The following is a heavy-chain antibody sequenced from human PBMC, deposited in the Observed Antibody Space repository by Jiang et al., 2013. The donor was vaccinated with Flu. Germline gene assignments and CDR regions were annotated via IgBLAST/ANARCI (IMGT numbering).Heavy chain of an antibody. J-gene: IGHJ4*02. CDR2: ISYDGSNK. Sequence: QLLESGGGVVQPGRSLRLSCAASGFTFSSYGMHWVRQAPGKGLEWVAVISYDGSNKYYADSVKGRFTISRDNSKNTLYLQMNSLRAEDTAVYYCATTANLDYWGQGTLVTVSS. CDR3: ATTANLDY. CDR1: GFTFSSYG. V-gene: IGHV3-30*03.